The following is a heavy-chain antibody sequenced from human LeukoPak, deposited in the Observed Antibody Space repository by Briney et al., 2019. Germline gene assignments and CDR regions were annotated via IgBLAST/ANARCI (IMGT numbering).Heavy chain of an antibody. CDR3: ARRGSYGDYVNWFDP. D-gene: IGHD4-17*01. J-gene: IGHJ5*02. CDR2: IYPGDSDT. CDR1: GYSFTSYW. Sequence: GESLKISCKGSGYSFTSYWIGWVRQMPGKGLEWMGIIYPGDSDTKYSPSFQGQVTISADKSISTAYLQWSSLKASDTAMYYCARRGSYGDYVNWFDPWGQRTLVTVSS. V-gene: IGHV5-51*01.